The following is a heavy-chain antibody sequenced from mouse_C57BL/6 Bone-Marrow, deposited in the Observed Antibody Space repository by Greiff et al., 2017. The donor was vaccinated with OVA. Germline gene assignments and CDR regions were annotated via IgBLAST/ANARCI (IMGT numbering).Heavy chain of an antibody. V-gene: IGHV1-61*01. CDR3: SRALTTVLPY. J-gene: IGHJ3*01. D-gene: IGHD1-1*01. CDR1: GYTFTSYW. Sequence: VQLQQPGAELVRPGSSVKLSCKASGYTFTSYWMDWVQQRPGQGLEWIGNIYPSDSDTHYNQKFKDKATLTVDNSSSTAYMQVSSLTSEDSAVYYCSRALTTVLPYWGQGTLVTVSA. CDR2: IYPSDSDT.